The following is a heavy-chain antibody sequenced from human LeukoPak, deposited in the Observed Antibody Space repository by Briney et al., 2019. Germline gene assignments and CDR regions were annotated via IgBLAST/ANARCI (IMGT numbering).Heavy chain of an antibody. CDR2: ISGSGGST. CDR1: GFTFSSYA. D-gene: IGHD5-18*01. Sequence: GGSLRLSCAASGFTFSSYAMSWVRQAPGKGLEWVSAISGSGGSTYYADSVKGRFTISRDNSKNTLYLQMNSLRAEDTAVYYCAKDFKPWIQLWLQDYWGQGTLVTVSS. V-gene: IGHV3-23*01. J-gene: IGHJ4*01. CDR3: AKDFKPWIQLWLQDY.